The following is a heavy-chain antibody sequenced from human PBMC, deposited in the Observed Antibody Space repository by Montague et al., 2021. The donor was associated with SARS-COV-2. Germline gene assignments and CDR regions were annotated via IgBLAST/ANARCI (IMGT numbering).Heavy chain of an antibody. CDR1: GDSVSSNSAA. D-gene: IGHD2-8*01. CDR3: ARDEPYCTNGVCYTGNWFDP. V-gene: IGHV6-1*01. CDR2: TYYRSKWYN. J-gene: IGHJ5*02. Sequence: CAISGDSVSSNSAAWNWIRQSPSRGLEWLGRTYYRSKWYNDYAVSVKSRITINPDTSKNQFSLQLNSVTPGDTAVYYCARDEPYCTNGVCYTGNWFDPWGQGTLVTVSS.